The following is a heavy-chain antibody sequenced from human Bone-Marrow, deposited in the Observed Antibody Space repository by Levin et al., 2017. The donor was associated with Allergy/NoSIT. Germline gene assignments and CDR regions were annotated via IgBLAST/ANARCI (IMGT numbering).Heavy chain of an antibody. D-gene: IGHD2-2*01. V-gene: IGHV5-51*01. Sequence: GESLKISCKGSGYSFTSYWIGWVRQMPGKGLEWMGIIYPGDSDTRYSPSFQGQVTISADKSISTAYLQWSSLKASDTAMYYCARRGGDCSSTSCPAGYMDVWGKGTTVTVSS. CDR3: ARRGGDCSSTSCPAGYMDV. J-gene: IGHJ6*03. CDR2: IYPGDSDT. CDR1: GYSFTSYW.